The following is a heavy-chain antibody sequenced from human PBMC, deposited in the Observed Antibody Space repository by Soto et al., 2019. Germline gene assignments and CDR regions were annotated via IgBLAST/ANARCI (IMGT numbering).Heavy chain of an antibody. V-gene: IGHV1-18*04. J-gene: IGHJ4*02. CDR2: ISAYNGNT. Sequence: GASVKVSCKASGYTFTSYGISWVRQAPGQGLEWMGWISAYNGNTNYAQKLQGRVTMTTDTSTSTAYMELRSLRSDDTAVYYCARDPTGYSSSWQHFDYWGQGTLVTSPQ. CDR1: GYTFTSYG. D-gene: IGHD6-13*01. CDR3: ARDPTGYSSSWQHFDY.